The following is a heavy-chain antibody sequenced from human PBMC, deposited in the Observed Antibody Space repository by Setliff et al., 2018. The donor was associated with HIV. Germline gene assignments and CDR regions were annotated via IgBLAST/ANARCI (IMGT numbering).Heavy chain of an antibody. CDR1: GFTFSSYW. CDR3: ARDSAAWVTELGILGY. Sequence: GALRLSCAASGFTFSSYWMSWVRQAPGKGLEWVANIKQDGSEKYYVDSVKGRFTISRDNAKNSLYLQMNSLRAEDTAVYYCARDSAAWVTELGILGYWGQGTLVTVSS. D-gene: IGHD3-3*01. V-gene: IGHV3-7*01. CDR2: IKQDGSEK. J-gene: IGHJ4*02.